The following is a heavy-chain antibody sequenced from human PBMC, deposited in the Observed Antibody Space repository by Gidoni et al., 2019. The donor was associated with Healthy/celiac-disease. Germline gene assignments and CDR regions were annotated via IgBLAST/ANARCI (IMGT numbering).Heavy chain of an antibody. D-gene: IGHD2-8*01. CDR3: AKSSRDIVLMVYAREYWYFDL. Sequence: EVQLVESGGGLVQPGRSLRLSCAASGFTFDDYAMHWVRQAPGKGLEWVSGISWNSGSIGYADSVKGRFTISRDNAKNSLYLQMNSLRAEDTALYYCAKSSRDIVLMVYAREYWYFDLWGRGTLVTVSS. J-gene: IGHJ2*01. CDR2: ISWNSGSI. CDR1: GFTFDDYA. V-gene: IGHV3-9*01.